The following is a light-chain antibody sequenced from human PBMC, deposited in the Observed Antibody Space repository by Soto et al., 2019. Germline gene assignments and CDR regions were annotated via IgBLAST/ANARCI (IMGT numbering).Light chain of an antibody. CDR1: QYINTR. CDR3: HQRQSWPRT. Sequence: EIVLTQSPATLSSFPGDRVTLSCRASQYINTRLAWYQHRPGQAPRLLIYQTSIRAAGIQARFSASGSGTDFTLTSSDVQPEDFALYYCHQRQSWPRTFGQGTKVDI. V-gene: IGKV3-11*01. CDR2: QTS. J-gene: IGKJ1*01.